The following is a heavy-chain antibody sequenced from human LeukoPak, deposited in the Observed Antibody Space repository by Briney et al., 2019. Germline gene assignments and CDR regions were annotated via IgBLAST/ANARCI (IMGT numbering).Heavy chain of an antibody. CDR3: ARAQDYDFWSGYPY. Sequence: GASVKVSCKASGYTFTSYDINWVRQATGQGLEWMGWMNPNSGNTGYAQKFQGRITMTRNTSISTAYMELSRLRSDDTAVYYCARAQDYDFWSGYPYWGQGTLVTVSS. CDR1: GYTFTSYD. CDR2: MNPNSGNT. J-gene: IGHJ4*02. V-gene: IGHV1-8*01. D-gene: IGHD3-3*01.